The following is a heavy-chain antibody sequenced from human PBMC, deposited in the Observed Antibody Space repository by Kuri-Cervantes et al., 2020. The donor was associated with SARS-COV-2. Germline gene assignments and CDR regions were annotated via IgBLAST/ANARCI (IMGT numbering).Heavy chain of an antibody. Sequence: SETLSLTCVLYGGSFSGYYLSWISQPEGKGLEWIGEINHSGSNNYNPSLKSRVPISVDTSKNQFSLKLRSVTAADTAVYYCAIGTKWDLLYWGQGTMVTVSS. CDR3: AIGTKWDLLY. CDR2: INHSGSN. V-gene: IGHV4-34*01. D-gene: IGHD1-26*01. CDR1: GGSFSGYY. J-gene: IGHJ4*01.